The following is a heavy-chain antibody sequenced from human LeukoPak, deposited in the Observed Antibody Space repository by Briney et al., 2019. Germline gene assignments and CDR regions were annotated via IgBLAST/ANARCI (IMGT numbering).Heavy chain of an antibody. D-gene: IGHD2-2*01. CDR1: GYTFTSYD. CDR2: MNPNSGNT. J-gene: IGHJ4*02. V-gene: IGHV1-8*01. Sequence: ASVKVSCKASGYTFTSYDINWVRQAPGQGLEWMGWMNPNSGNTGYAQKFQGRVTMTRNTSISTAYMELSSLRSEDTAVYYCARGQYCSSTSCYGRVGYWGQGTLVTVSS. CDR3: ARGQYCSSTSCYGRVGY.